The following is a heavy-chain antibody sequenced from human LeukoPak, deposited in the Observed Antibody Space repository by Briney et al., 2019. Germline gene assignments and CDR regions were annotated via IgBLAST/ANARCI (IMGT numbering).Heavy chain of an antibody. J-gene: IGHJ5*02. Sequence: SETLSLTCTVSGGSISSYYWSWIRQPPGKGLEWIGYIYYSGSTNYNPSLKSRVTISVGTSKNQFSLKLSSVTAADTAVYYCERHHYGSGSYYNWFDPWGQGTLVTVSS. CDR2: IYYSGST. CDR1: GGSISSYY. D-gene: IGHD3-10*01. V-gene: IGHV4-59*08. CDR3: ERHHYGSGSYYNWFDP.